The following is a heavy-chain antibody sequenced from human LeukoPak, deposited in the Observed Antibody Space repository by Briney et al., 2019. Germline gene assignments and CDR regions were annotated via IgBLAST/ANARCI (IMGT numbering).Heavy chain of an antibody. J-gene: IGHJ4*02. Sequence: PSETLSLTCTVSGGSISSYYWSWIRQPPGKGLEWIGYIYHTGSATYKPSLKSRVTLSLDTSKNQFSLKLSSVTAADTAVYYCARGRGDSKGTSFDFWGQGTLVTVSS. CDR1: GGSISSYY. V-gene: IGHV4-59*01. D-gene: IGHD3-22*01. CDR3: ARGRGDSKGTSFDF. CDR2: IYHTGSA.